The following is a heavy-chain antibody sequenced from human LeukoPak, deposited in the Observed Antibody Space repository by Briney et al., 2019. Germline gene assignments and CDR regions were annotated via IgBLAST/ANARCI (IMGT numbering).Heavy chain of an antibody. CDR3: ARDYGDYEGGWFDP. V-gene: IGHV4-34*09. J-gene: IGHJ5*02. CDR2: INHSGST. D-gene: IGHD4-17*01. CDR1: GGSFSGYY. Sequence: SETLSLTCAVYGGSFSGYYWSWIRQPPGKGLEWIGEINHSGSTNYNPSLKSRVTISVDTSKNQFSPKLSSVTAADTAVYYCARDYGDYEGGWFDPWGQGTLVTVSS.